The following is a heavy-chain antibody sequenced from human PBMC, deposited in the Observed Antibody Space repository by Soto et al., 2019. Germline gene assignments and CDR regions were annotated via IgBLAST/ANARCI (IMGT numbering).Heavy chain of an antibody. CDR1: GYTFTSYD. CDR2: MNPNSGNT. J-gene: IGHJ5*02. Sequence: ASVKVSCKASGYTFTSYDINWVRQATGQGLEWMGWMNPNSGNTGYAQKFQGRVTMTRNTSISTAYMELSSLRSEDTAVYYCARKAYDILTGSNWFDPWGQGTLVTVSS. D-gene: IGHD3-9*01. CDR3: ARKAYDILTGSNWFDP. V-gene: IGHV1-8*01.